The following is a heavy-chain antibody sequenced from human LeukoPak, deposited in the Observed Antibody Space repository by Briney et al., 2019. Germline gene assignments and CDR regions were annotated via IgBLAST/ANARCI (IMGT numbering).Heavy chain of an antibody. CDR2: IRYDGSNK. D-gene: IGHD2-2*02. CDR1: GFTFSSYG. V-gene: IGHV3-30*02. J-gene: IGHJ4*02. CDR3: AKDPTRGYCSSTSCYTFDY. Sequence: GGSLRLSCAASGFTFSSYGMHWVRQAPGKGLEWVAFIRYDGSNKYYADSVKGRFTISRDNSKNTLYLQMNSLRAEDTAVYYCAKDPTRGYCSSTSCYTFDYWGQGTLVTVSS.